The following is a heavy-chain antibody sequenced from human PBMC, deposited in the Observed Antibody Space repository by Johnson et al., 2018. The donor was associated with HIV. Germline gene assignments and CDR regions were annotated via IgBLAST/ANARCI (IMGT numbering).Heavy chain of an antibody. Sequence: EVQLVESGGDLVQPGGSLRLSCAVSGFTVSSNYMSWVRRAPGKGLECVSLIYSDGHTYYADSVKGRFTISRDNSKNSLYLQMNSLRAEDTAVYYCASAPSGGVSLPDAFDIWGQGTMVTVSS. V-gene: IGHV3-66*01. CDR2: IYSDGHT. CDR1: GFTVSSNY. CDR3: ASAPSGGVSLPDAFDI. D-gene: IGHD3-10*01. J-gene: IGHJ3*02.